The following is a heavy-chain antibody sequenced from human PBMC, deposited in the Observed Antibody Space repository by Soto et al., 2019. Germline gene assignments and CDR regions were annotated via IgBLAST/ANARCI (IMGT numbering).Heavy chain of an antibody. J-gene: IGHJ4*02. D-gene: IGHD2-2*02. CDR3: ARGRRVPAAITFDY. Sequence: SETLSLTCTISGGSISSYYWSWIRQPPGKGLEWIGYIYYSGSTNYNPSLKSRVTISVDTSKNQFSLKLSAVTAADTAVYYCARGRRVPAAITFDYWGQGTLVTVSS. CDR2: IYYSGST. V-gene: IGHV4-59*08. CDR1: GGSISSYY.